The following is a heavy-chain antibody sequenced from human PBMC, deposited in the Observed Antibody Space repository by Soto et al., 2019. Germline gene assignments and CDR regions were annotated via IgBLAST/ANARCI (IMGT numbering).Heavy chain of an antibody. CDR1: GDSISSSFW. CDR3: ARYDFGTFDY. D-gene: IGHD4-17*01. Sequence: PSETLSLTCAVSGDSISSSFWWSWVRQPPGKGLEWIGEIYHTESTVYNPSLKSRVTISVDKSKNQFSLNLDSVTAADTAVYYCARYDFGTFDYWGWGILVTVSS. V-gene: IGHV4-4*02. CDR2: IYHTEST. J-gene: IGHJ4*02.